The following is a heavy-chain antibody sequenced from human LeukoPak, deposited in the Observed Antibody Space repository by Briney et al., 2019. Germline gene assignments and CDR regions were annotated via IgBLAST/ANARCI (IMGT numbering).Heavy chain of an antibody. CDR3: VRGLDCSSTSCHYYYYMDV. V-gene: IGHV1-8*01. CDR1: GYTFTSYD. J-gene: IGHJ6*03. D-gene: IGHD2-2*01. CDR2: MNPNSGNT. Sequence: ASVKVSCKASGYTFTSYDINWVRQATGQGLEWMGWMNPNSGNTGYAQKFQGKVTMTRNTSISTAYMELSSLRSEDTAVYYCVRGLDCSSTSCHYYYYMDVWGKGTTVTVSS.